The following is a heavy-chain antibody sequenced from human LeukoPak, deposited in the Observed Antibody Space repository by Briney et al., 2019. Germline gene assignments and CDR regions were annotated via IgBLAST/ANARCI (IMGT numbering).Heavy chain of an antibody. D-gene: IGHD3-22*01. Sequence: SETLSLTCTVSAGSISSSDYYWAWIRQPPGKGLEWIGMINYSGNRYYNPSLWSRVTISVDTSTNQFSLNVNSMTAADTAVYYCARGYDYWGQGTLVAVSS. V-gene: IGHV4-39*01. CDR3: ARGYDY. J-gene: IGHJ4*02. CDR2: INYSGNR. CDR1: AGSISSSDYY.